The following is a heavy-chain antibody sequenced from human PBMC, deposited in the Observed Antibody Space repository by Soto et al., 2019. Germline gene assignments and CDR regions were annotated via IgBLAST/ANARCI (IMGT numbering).Heavy chain of an antibody. Sequence: QVQLVQSGAEVKKPGASVRVSCQTSAYTFTNYPVSWVRQAPGQGLEWMGWISGDNGNTIYAQKFQGRVTMTTDTSTRKAYMELRSLRSDDTAVYYCATGLLGYCSGGSCYSDSWGQGTLVTVSS. CDR2: ISGDNGNT. V-gene: IGHV1-18*01. CDR1: AYTFTNYP. J-gene: IGHJ4*02. CDR3: ATGLLGYCSGGSCYSDS. D-gene: IGHD2-15*01.